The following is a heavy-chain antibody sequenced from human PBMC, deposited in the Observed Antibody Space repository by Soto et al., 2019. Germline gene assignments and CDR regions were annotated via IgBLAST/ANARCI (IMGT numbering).Heavy chain of an antibody. V-gene: IGHV1-8*01. Sequence: QEQLVQSGAEVKRPGASVKISCRASGYNFISSNINWVRQAAGQRPEWLGWMNPANGNAAFARHFQGRVTMTRDTSTDTAYMELGGLSSGDTAIYYCAKDRALENQTPYGMDVWGQGTTVTV. D-gene: IGHD3-10*01. CDR3: AKDRALENQTPYGMDV. J-gene: IGHJ6*02. CDR1: GYNFISSN. CDR2: MNPANGNA.